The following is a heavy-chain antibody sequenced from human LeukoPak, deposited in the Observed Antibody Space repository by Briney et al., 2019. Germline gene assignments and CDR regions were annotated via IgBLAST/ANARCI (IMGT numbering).Heavy chain of an antibody. D-gene: IGHD3-22*01. J-gene: IGHJ4*02. CDR3: AKDHRYYYDSSETFDY. CDR2: IYSGGST. Sequence: HSGGSLRLSCAASGFTFSDYYMSWVRQAPGKGLEWVSVIYSGGSTYYADSVKGRFTISRDNSKNTLYLQMNSLRAEDTAVYYCAKDHRYYYDSSETFDYWGQGTLVTVSS. V-gene: IGHV3-53*01. CDR1: GFTFSDYY.